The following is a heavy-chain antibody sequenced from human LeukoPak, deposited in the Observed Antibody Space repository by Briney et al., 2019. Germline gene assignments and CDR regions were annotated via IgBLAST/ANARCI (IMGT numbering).Heavy chain of an antibody. CDR2: ISGSGDST. D-gene: IGHD2-2*01. Sequence: GGSLRLSCAASGFTFSSYAMTWVRRPPGKGLEWVSVISGSGDSTHYPASVKGRFTISRDNSRNMLSLQMNSLTADDTAVYYCAKQRSAIVSAASNSWGLGTLVTVSS. V-gene: IGHV3-23*01. CDR1: GFTFSSYA. CDR3: AKQRSAIVSAASNS. J-gene: IGHJ5*02.